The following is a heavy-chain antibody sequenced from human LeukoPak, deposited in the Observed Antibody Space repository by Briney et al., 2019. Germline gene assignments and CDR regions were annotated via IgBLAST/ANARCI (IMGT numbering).Heavy chain of an antibody. CDR3: ASSRCGSCSAWGAFDI. CDR2: ISYDGSNK. D-gene: IGHD2-15*01. Sequence: GGSLRLTCAASGFTFSSYGMHWVRQAPGKGLEWVAVISYDGSNKYYADSVKGRFTISRDNAKNSLYLQMNSLRAEDTAVYYCASSRCGSCSAWGAFDIWGQGTMVTVSS. V-gene: IGHV3-30*03. CDR1: GFTFSSYG. J-gene: IGHJ3*02.